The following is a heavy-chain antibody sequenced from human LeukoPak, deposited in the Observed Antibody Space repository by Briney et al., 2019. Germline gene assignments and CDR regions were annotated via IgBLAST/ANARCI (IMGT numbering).Heavy chain of an antibody. D-gene: IGHD4-23*01. Sequence: GRSLRLSCAASGFTFSSHAMSWVRQAPGKGLEWVSGISASGDGTYYADSVKGRFTFSRDNSKNTLFLQMNSLRAEDTAVYYCAKGFYGGYSDYWGQGTLVTVSS. CDR1: GFTFSSHA. CDR2: ISASGDGT. V-gene: IGHV3-23*01. J-gene: IGHJ4*02. CDR3: AKGFYGGYSDY.